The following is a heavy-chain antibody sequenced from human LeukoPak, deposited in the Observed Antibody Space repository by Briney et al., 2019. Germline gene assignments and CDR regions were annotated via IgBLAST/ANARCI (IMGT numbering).Heavy chain of an antibody. Sequence: GGSLRLSCAASGFTFSSYWMTWVRQAPGKGLEWVANIKQDVSEKYYVDSVKGRFTISRDNAKDSLYLQMNSLRAEDTAVYDCARTGSYFDHWGQGTLVTVST. CDR3: ARTGSYFDH. J-gene: IGHJ4*02. D-gene: IGHD1-1*01. CDR2: IKQDVSEK. CDR1: GFTFSSYW. V-gene: IGHV3-7*01.